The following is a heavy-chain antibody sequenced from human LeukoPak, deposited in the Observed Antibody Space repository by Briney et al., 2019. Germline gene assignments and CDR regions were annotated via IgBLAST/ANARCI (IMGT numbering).Heavy chain of an antibody. Sequence: SETLSLTCTVSGGSISSGGYYWSWIRQHPGKGLEWIGYIYYSGSTYYNPSLKSRVTISVDRSKNQFSLRLSSVTAADTAVYYCATAGGTMVRGVFINDAFDIWGQGTMVTVSS. D-gene: IGHD3-10*01. V-gene: IGHV4-31*03. CDR2: IYYSGST. J-gene: IGHJ3*02. CDR3: ATAGGTMVRGVFINDAFDI. CDR1: GGSISSGGYY.